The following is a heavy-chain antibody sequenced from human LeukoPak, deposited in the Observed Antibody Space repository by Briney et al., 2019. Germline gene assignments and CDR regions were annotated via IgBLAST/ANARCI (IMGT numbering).Heavy chain of an antibody. CDR3: ARDLSGSYLGEKIGY. CDR2: IYSGGST. Sequence: HPGGSLRLSCAASKFTVSSNYMSWVRQAPGKGLEWVSIIYSGGSTYYADSVKGRFTISRDKSKNTLYLQMNSLRAEETAVYYCARDLSGSYLGEKIGYWGERTLVTVS. V-gene: IGHV3-53*01. D-gene: IGHD1-26*01. CDR1: KFTVSSNY. J-gene: IGHJ4*02.